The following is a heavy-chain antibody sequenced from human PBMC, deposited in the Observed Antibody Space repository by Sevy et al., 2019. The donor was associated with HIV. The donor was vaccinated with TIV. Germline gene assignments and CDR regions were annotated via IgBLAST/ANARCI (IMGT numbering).Heavy chain of an antibody. D-gene: IGHD6-19*01. V-gene: IGHV3-30-3*01. CDR1: GFTFSSYA. CDR3: ARAPALIAVQDY. CDR2: ISYDGSNK. Sequence: GGSLRLSCAASGFTFSSYAMHWVRQAPGKGLEWVAVISYDGSNKYYADSVKGRFTISRDNSKNTLYLQMNSLRAEDTAVYYCARAPALIAVQDYWGQGTLVIVSS. J-gene: IGHJ4*02.